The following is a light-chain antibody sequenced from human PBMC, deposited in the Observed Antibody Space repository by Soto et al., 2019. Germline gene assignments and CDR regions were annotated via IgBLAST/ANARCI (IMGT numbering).Light chain of an antibody. CDR3: QQYTSYYT. CDR2: QAS. J-gene: IGKJ2*01. V-gene: IGKV1-5*03. CDR1: QSIRNW. Sequence: DIQMTQSPSTLSASVGDRVTITCRASQSIRNWLAWYQQKPGKAPKLLIYQASTLHSGVPSRFSGSGSGADFTLTISSLQPDDFGTYYCQQYTSYYTFGQGTKLEIK.